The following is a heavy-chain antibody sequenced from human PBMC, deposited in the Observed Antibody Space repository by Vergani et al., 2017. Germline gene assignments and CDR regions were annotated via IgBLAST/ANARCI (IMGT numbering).Heavy chain of an antibody. J-gene: IGHJ3*02. CDR1: GFTFSSYG. CDR3: AKDFGGDAFDI. Sequence: VQLLESGGGLVQPGGSLRLSCAASGFTFSSYGMHWVRQAPGKGLEWVAVISYDGSNKYYADSVKGRFTISRDNSKNTLYLQMNSLKTEDTAVYYCAKDFGGDAFDIWGQGTMVTVSS. V-gene: IGHV3-30*18. D-gene: IGHD3-16*01. CDR2: ISYDGSNK.